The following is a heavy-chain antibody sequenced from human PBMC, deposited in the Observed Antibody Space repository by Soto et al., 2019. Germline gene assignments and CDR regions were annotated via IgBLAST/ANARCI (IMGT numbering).Heavy chain of an antibody. CDR2: ISRSGYST. Sequence: EVQLLESGGDLVQPGVSRRLSCADAGVTGNNYAMSWVRQAPGKGLEWVSAISRSGYSTYYADSVKGRFTISRDNSKNTVYLQMNNLRAEDTAVYYCAKGSVVVAAKFDSWGQGTLVTFSS. CDR3: AKGSVVVAAKFDS. V-gene: IGHV3-23*01. D-gene: IGHD2-21*02. J-gene: IGHJ4*02. CDR1: GVTGNNYA.